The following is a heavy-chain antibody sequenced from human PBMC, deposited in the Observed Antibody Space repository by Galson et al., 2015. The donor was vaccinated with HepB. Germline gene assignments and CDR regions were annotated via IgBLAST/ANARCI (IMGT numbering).Heavy chain of an antibody. CDR3: ASGRYCGGDCYSGIDY. J-gene: IGHJ4*02. V-gene: IGHV1-3*01. Sequence: SVKVSCKASGYTFTSYAMHWVRQAPGQRLEWMGWINAGNGNTKYSQKFQGRVTITRDTSASTAYMELSSLRSEDTAVYYCASGRYCGGDCYSGIDYWGQGTLVTVSS. D-gene: IGHD2-21*02. CDR1: GYTFTSYA. CDR2: INAGNGNT.